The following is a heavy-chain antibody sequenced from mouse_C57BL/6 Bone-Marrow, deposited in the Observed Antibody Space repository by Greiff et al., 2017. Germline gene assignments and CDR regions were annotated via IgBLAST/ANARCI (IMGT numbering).Heavy chain of an antibody. V-gene: IGHV1-80*01. CDR1: GYAFSSYW. J-gene: IGHJ3*01. CDR2: IYPGDGDT. D-gene: IGHD2-3*01. Sequence: VQLQQSGAELVKPGASVKISCKASGYAFSSYWMNWVKQRPGKGLEWIGQIYPGDGDTNYNGKFKGKATLTADKSSSTAYMQRSSLTSEDSAVYFCARDDGYYEAWFAYWGQGTLVTVSA. CDR3: ARDDGYYEAWFAY.